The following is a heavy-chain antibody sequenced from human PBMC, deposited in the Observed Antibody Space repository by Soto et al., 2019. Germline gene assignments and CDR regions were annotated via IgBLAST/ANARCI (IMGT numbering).Heavy chain of an antibody. CDR2: IIPIFGTA. V-gene: IGHV1-69*01. D-gene: IGHD2-15*01. CDR1: GGTFSSYA. CDR3: ARGDVVVVAATPVYYYYYGMVV. J-gene: IGHJ6*02. Sequence: QVQLVQSGAEVKKPGSSVKVSCKASGGTFSSYAISWVRQAPGQGLEWMGGIIPIFGTANYAQKFQGRVTIIVDESTSIAYMVLSSLRSEDTAVDYCARGDVVVVAATPVYYYYYGMVVWGQGTTVTVSS.